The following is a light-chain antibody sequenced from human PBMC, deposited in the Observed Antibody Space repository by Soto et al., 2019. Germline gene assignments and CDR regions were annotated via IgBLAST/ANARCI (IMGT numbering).Light chain of an antibody. CDR3: QQYHSSPWT. CDR1: QSIPNNN. CDR2: GAF. V-gene: IGKV3-20*01. J-gene: IGKJ1*01. Sequence: EIVLTQSPGTLSLSPGESATLSCRASQSIPNNNLAWYQQKPGQAPRLLFYGAFNRASGIPDRFSGSGSGTDFTLTISRVEPVDFAVHSCQQYHSSPWTFGQGTKVDIK.